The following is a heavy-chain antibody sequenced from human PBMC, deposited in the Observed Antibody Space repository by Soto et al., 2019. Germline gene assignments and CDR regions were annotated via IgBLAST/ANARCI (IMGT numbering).Heavy chain of an antibody. CDR2: INSDGSST. Sequence: SLRLSCAASGFTFSSYWMHWVRQAPGKGLAWVSRINSDGSSTSYADSVKGRFTISRDNAKNTLYLQMNSLRAEDTAVYYCARDLYGPTFDYWGQGTLVTVSS. CDR3: ARDLYGPTFDY. D-gene: IGHD3-16*01. J-gene: IGHJ4*02. V-gene: IGHV3-74*01. CDR1: GFTFSSYW.